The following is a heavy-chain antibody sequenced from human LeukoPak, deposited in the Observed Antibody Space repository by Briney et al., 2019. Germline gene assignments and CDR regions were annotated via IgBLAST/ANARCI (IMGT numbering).Heavy chain of an antibody. V-gene: IGHV5-51*01. CDR3: ARQLGGKIFGVVTNDAFDI. CDR2: IYPGDSDT. CDR1: GYSFTSYW. J-gene: IGHJ3*02. Sequence: GESLKISCKGSGYSFTSYWIGWVRQMPGKGLEWMGIIYPGDSDTRYSPSFQGQVTISADKSISTAYLQWSSLKASDTAMYYCARQLGGKIFGVVTNDAFDIWGQGTMVTVSS. D-gene: IGHD3-3*01.